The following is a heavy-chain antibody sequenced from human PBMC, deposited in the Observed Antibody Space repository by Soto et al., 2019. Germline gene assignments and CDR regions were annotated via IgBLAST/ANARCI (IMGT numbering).Heavy chain of an antibody. D-gene: IGHD3-22*01. J-gene: IGHJ4*02. CDR3: AKDRQFRSYYESAGHYND. Sequence: VQLLESGGGLVQPGGSLRLTCVGSGFTFRNQDMRWVRQAPGKGLEWVSGISGRGGATYYADSVKGRFTISRDNSKNTLYLQMNNLRANDTAVYYCAKDRQFRSYYESAGHYNDWGQGTLVTVSS. V-gene: IGHV3-23*01. CDR2: ISGRGGAT. CDR1: GFTFRNQD.